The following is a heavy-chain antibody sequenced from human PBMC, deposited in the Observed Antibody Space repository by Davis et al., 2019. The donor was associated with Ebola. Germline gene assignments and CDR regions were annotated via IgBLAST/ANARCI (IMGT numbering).Heavy chain of an antibody. CDR2: MNPNSANT. CDR1: GYSFISYD. Sequence: ASVKVSCKASGYSFISYDINWVRQATGQGLEWMGWMNPNSANTAFAQKFQGRVTMTTDTSTSTAYMELRSLRSDDTAVYYCARAITMIVAGWFDPWGQGTLVTVSS. V-gene: IGHV1-8*01. CDR3: ARAITMIVAGWFDP. D-gene: IGHD3-22*01. J-gene: IGHJ5*02.